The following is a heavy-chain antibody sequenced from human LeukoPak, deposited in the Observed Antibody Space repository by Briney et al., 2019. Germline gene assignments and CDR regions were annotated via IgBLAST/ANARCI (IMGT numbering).Heavy chain of an antibody. CDR3: AKPSYYYDSSGYYYFDY. Sequence: PGGSLRLSCAASGFTFSSYAMSWVRQPQGKGLEGVSAVSGSGGSTYYADSVKGRFTISRDNSKNTLYLQMNSLRAEDTAVYYCAKPSYYYDSSGYYYFDYWGQGTLVTVSS. V-gene: IGHV3-23*01. CDR2: VSGSGGST. J-gene: IGHJ4*02. CDR1: GFTFSSYA. D-gene: IGHD3-22*01.